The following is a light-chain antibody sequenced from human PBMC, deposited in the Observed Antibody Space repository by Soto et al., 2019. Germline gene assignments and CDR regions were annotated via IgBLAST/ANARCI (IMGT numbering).Light chain of an antibody. J-gene: IGKJ4*01. CDR3: QHYYTTLS. CDR2: WAS. V-gene: IGKV4-1*01. CDR1: QSVLYNSDNKNY. Sequence: DIVMTQSPDSLAVSLGERATINCKSSQSVLYNSDNKNYLAWYQQKAGQPPKLLIYWASTRDSGVPDRFSGSGSGADFTLTINNLQAEDVAVYYCQHYYTTLSFGGGTKVEIK.